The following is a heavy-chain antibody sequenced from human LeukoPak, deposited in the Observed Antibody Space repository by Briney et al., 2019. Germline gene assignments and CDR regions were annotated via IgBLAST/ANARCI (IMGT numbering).Heavy chain of an antibody. CDR2: ISYDGSNK. CDR1: GFTFSSYG. Sequence: PGRSLRLSCAASGFTFSSYGMHWVRQAPGKGLEWVAVISYDGSNKYYADSVKGRFTISRDNSKNMLYLQMNSLRAEDTAVYYCARDVWRGVIFYGMDVWGQGTTVTVSS. V-gene: IGHV3-30*03. D-gene: IGHD3-10*01. J-gene: IGHJ6*02. CDR3: ARDVWRGVIFYGMDV.